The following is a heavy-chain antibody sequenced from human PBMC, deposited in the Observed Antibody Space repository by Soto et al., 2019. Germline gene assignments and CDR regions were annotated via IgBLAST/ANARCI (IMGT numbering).Heavy chain of an antibody. CDR1: GYTFTSYA. D-gene: IGHD3-10*01. J-gene: IGHJ4*02. CDR3: AKWHPSNDDGSGSSFDN. CDR2: IIASNGNT. Sequence: QVHLVQSGTEVKKPGTSMKVSCRASGYTFTSYAINWVRQAPGQGLEWVGRIIASNGNTHSVQKLQGRVTMNIDTSTSKAYMELMSLRADDTAVYYCAKWHPSNDDGSGSSFDNWGQGTLLTVSA. V-gene: IGHV1-18*01.